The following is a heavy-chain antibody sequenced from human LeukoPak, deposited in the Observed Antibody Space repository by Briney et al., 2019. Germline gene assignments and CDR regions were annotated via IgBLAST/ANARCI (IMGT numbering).Heavy chain of an antibody. CDR1: GLTFSSYS. D-gene: IGHD3-9*01. Sequence: GGSLRLSCAAPGLTFSSYSMNWVRQAPGKGLEWVSYISSSSSTIYYADSVKGRFTISRDNAKNSLCLQMNSLRAEDTAVYYCARDLVPVEGLRYFDWLSGGFDYWGQGTLVTVSS. V-gene: IGHV3-48*01. CDR2: ISSSSSTI. J-gene: IGHJ4*02. CDR3: ARDLVPVEGLRYFDWLSGGFDY.